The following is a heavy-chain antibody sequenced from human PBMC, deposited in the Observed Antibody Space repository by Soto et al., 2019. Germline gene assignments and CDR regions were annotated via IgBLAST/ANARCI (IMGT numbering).Heavy chain of an antibody. J-gene: IGHJ5*02. D-gene: IGHD6-19*01. CDR1: GGSFSGYY. V-gene: IGHV4-34*01. CDR3: ARVDPRIAVAGDP. CDR2: INHSGST. Sequence: QVQLQQWGAGLLKPSETLSLTCAVYGGSFSGYYWSWIRQPPGKGLEWIGEINHSGSTNYNPSLKSRVPISVDTSKNQFSLKLSSVTAADTAVYYCARVDPRIAVAGDPWGQGTLVTVSS.